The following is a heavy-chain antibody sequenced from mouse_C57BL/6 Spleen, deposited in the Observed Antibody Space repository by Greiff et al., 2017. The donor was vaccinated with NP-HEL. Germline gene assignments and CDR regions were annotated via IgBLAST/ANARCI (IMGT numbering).Heavy chain of an antibody. V-gene: IGHV1-80*01. J-gene: IGHJ4*01. D-gene: IGHD4-1*01. CDR2: IYPGDGDT. CDR3: ARPLGLYSMDY. CDR1: GYAFSSYW. Sequence: VQPQQSGAELVKPGASVKISCKASGYAFSSYWMNWVKQRPGKGLEWIGQIYPGDGDTNYNGKFKGKATLTADKSSSTAYMQLSSLTSEDSAVYFCARPLGLYSMDYWGQGTSVTVSS.